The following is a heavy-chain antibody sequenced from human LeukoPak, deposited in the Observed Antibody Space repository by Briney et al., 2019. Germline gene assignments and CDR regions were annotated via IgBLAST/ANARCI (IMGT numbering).Heavy chain of an antibody. CDR1: GYTVTGYY. CDR3: ATAPGSYYHFDH. D-gene: IGHD1-26*01. V-gene: IGHV1-2*02. CDR2: LNPNTGVT. J-gene: IGHJ4*02. Sequence: ASVTISFKASGYTVTGYYIHWVRQAPGQGLEWMGWLNPNTGVTNYPQKFQGRVTMTRDTSINTAYMDLSTLRSDDTAVYYCATAPGSYYHFDHWGQGTLVTVSS.